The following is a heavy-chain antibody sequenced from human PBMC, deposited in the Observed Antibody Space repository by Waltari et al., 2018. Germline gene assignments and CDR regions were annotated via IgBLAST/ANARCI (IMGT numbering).Heavy chain of an antibody. J-gene: IGHJ5*02. V-gene: IGHV4-34*01. CDR3: ARVQGKMTTNWFDP. Sequence: QVQLQQWGAGLLKPSETLSLTCAVYGGSFSGYYWSWIRQPPGKGLEWIGEINHSGSTTYNPSLKSRVTISVDTSKNQFSLKLSSVTAADTAVYYCARVQGKMTTNWFDPWGQGTLVTVSS. CDR1: GGSFSGYY. CDR2: INHSGST. D-gene: IGHD4-17*01.